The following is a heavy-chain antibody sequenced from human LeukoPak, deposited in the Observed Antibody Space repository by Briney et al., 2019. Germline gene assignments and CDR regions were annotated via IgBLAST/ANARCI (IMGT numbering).Heavy chain of an antibody. D-gene: IGHD3-10*01. CDR2: ISGGGGDT. J-gene: IGHJ4*02. Sequence: GGSLRLSCAASGFPFSNNVVTWVRQAPGRGLDWLSAISGGGGDTYYADSVKGRFTISRDNSKNILYLQMSSLTAEDTAVYYCAKTFPYGTTWFGFCDYWGQGALVTVSS. CDR1: GFPFSNNV. V-gene: IGHV3-23*01. CDR3: AKTFPYGTTWFGFCDY.